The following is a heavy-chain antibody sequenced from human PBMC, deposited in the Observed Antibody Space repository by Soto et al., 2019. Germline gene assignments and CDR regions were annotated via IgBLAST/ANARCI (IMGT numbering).Heavy chain of an antibody. CDR3: ARVLPSRYYYDSSGYIDAFDI. J-gene: IGHJ3*02. Sequence: ASVKVSCKASGYTFTSYYMHWVRQAPGQGLEWMGIINPSGGSTSYAQKFQGRVTMTRDTSTSTVYMELSSLRSEDTAVYYCARVLPSRYYYDSSGYIDAFDIWGQGTMVTVSS. CDR1: GYTFTSYY. D-gene: IGHD3-22*01. CDR2: INPSGGST. V-gene: IGHV1-46*01.